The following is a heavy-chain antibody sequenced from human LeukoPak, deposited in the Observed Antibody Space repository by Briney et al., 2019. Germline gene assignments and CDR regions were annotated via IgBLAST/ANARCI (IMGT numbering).Heavy chain of an antibody. V-gene: IGHV1-18*01. CDR2: ISAYNGNT. J-gene: IGHJ6*02. Sequence: ASVKVSCKASGYTFTSYGISWVRQAPGQGLEWMEWISAYNGNTNYAQKLQGRVTMTTDTSTSTAYMELRSLRSDDTAVYYCARGGLPYTYSSSWYDYYYGMDVWGQGTTVTVSS. D-gene: IGHD6-13*01. CDR1: GYTFTSYG. CDR3: ARGGLPYTYSSSWYDYYYGMDV.